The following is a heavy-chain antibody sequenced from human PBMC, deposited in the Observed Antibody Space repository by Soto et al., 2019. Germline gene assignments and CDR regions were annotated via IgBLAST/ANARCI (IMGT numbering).Heavy chain of an antibody. CDR1: GYTFTGYY. D-gene: IGHD6-13*01. CDR3: ARGGIAAAGRRNWFDP. J-gene: IGHJ5*02. Sequence: SVKVSCKASGYTFTGYYMHWLLQAPGQGLEWMGGIIPIFGTANYAQKFQGRVTITADESTSTAYMELSSLRSEDTAVYYCARGGIAAAGRRNWFDPWGQGILVTVSS. V-gene: IGHV1-69*13. CDR2: IIPIFGTA.